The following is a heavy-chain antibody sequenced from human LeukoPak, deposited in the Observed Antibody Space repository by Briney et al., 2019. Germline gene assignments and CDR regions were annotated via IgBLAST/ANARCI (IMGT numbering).Heavy chain of an antibody. Sequence: PGGSLRLSCAAPGFTFSSYSMNWVRQAPGKGLEWVSYIDSSSSTIYYADSVKGRFTISRDNAKNSLYLQMNSLRAEDTAVYYCARDRTTMVRDYYYYMDVWGKGTTVTVSS. V-gene: IGHV3-48*01. CDR3: ARDRTTMVRDYYYYMDV. CDR1: GFTFSSYS. CDR2: IDSSSSTI. J-gene: IGHJ6*03. D-gene: IGHD3-10*01.